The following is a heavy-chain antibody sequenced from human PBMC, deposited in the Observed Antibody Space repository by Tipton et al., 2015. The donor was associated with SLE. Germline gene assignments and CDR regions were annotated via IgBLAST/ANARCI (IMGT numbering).Heavy chain of an antibody. V-gene: IGHV4-59*12. D-gene: IGHD3-10*01. CDR2: IYYSGST. Sequence: TLSLTCAVYGGSFSGYYWSWIRQPPGKGLEWIGYIYYSGSTNYNPSLKSRVTISVDTSKNQFSLKLSSVTAADTAVYYCARGGDSTGGFDPWGQGTLVTVSS. J-gene: IGHJ5*02. CDR3: ARGGDSTGGFDP. CDR1: GGSFSGYY.